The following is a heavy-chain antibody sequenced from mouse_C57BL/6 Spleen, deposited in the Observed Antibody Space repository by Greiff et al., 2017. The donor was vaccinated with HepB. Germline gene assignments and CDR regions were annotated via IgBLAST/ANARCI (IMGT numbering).Heavy chain of an antibody. Sequence: QVQLKQSGAELARPGASVKLSCKASGYTFTSYGISWVKQRTGQGLEWIGEIYPRSGNTYYNEKFKGKATLTADKSSSTAYMELRSLTSEDSAVYFCARLLLRYDAMDYWGQGTSVTVSS. CDR2: IYPRSGNT. V-gene: IGHV1-81*01. CDR1: GYTFTSYG. D-gene: IGHD1-1*01. CDR3: ARLLLRYDAMDY. J-gene: IGHJ4*01.